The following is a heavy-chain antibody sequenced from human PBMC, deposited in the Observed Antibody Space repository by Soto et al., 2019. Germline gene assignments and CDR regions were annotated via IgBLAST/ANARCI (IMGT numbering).Heavy chain of an antibody. D-gene: IGHD6-13*01. Sequence: QVQLVQSGAEVKKPGSSVKVSCKASGGTFSSYTISWVRQAPGQGHEWMGRIIPILGIANYAQKFQGRVTITADKSTSTAYMELSSLRSEDTAVYYCASNSRQQLVLSLDYWGQGTLVTVSS. J-gene: IGHJ4*02. CDR1: GGTFSSYT. CDR3: ASNSRQQLVLSLDY. V-gene: IGHV1-69*02. CDR2: IIPILGIA.